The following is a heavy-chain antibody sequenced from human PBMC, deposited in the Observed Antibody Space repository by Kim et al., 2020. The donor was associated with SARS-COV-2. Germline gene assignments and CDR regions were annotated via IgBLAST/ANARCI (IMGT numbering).Heavy chain of an antibody. D-gene: IGHD3-3*01. J-gene: IGHJ5*02. CDR3: ATDTLLEWLDRGVKNWFDP. CDR1: GYTLTELS. CDR2: FDPEDGET. Sequence: ASVKVSCKVSGYTLTELSMHWVRQAPGKGLEWMGGFDPEDGETIYAQKFQGRVTMTEDTSTDTAYMELSSLRSEDTAVYYCATDTLLEWLDRGVKNWFDPWGQGTLVTVSS. V-gene: IGHV1-24*01.